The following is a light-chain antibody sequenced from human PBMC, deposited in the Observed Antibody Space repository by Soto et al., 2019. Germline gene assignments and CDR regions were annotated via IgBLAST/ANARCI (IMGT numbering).Light chain of an antibody. V-gene: IGKV1-33*01. CDR2: DAS. CDR1: QDISNY. CDR3: QQYANFPRT. Sequence: DIQMTQSPSSLSASVGDRVTITCQASQDISNYLNWYQQKPGKAPKLLISDASSLEXGVPSRFXXXXXXXXXXXXXXXLQPEDIATYYCQQYANFPRTFGQGTKVEIK. J-gene: IGKJ1*01.